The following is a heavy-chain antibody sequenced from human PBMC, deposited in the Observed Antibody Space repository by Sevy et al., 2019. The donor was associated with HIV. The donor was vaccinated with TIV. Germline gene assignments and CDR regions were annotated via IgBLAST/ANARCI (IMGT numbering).Heavy chain of an antibody. J-gene: IGHJ6*03. CDR2: IYYSGST. CDR1: GGSISSYY. CDR3: ARGRQQLAHYYYYYMDV. Sequence: SKTLSLTCTVSGGSISSYYWSWIRQPPGKGLEWIGYIYYSGSTNYNPSLKSRVTISVDTSKNQFSLKLSSVTAADTAVYYCARGRQQLAHYYYYYMDVWGKGTTVTVSS. V-gene: IGHV4-59*01. D-gene: IGHD6-13*01.